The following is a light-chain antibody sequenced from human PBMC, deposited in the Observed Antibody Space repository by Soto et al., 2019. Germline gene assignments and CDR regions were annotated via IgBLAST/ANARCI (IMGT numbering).Light chain of an antibody. J-gene: IGKJ1*01. CDR3: QQYVSAPRT. Sequence: EIVLTQSPGTLSLSPGERATLSCRASQSVSSSYVAWYQQKPGQAPRLLIYGASSRATGIPDRFSGSGSGTDFTLTISRLEPEDFAVYYCQQYVSAPRTVGQGSKVEIK. CDR1: QSVSSSY. CDR2: GAS. V-gene: IGKV3-20*01.